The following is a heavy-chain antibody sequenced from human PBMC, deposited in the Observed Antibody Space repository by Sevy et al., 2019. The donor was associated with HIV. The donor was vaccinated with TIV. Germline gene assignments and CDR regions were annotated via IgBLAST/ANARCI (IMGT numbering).Heavy chain of an antibody. CDR1: GYSFTSYW. D-gene: IGHD5-12*01. CDR2: IYPGDSDT. J-gene: IGHJ3*02. CDR3: ARHYTARWLQLTYTPDAFDI. V-gene: IGHV5-51*01. Sequence: RGESLKISCKGSGYSFTSYWIGWVRQMPGKGLEWMGIIYPGDSDTRYSPSFQGQVTISADKSISTAYLQWSSLKASDTAMYYCARHYTARWLQLTYTPDAFDIWGQGTMVTVSS.